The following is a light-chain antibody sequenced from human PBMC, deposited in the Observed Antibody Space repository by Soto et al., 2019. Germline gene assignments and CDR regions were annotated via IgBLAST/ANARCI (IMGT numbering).Light chain of an antibody. CDR2: GNN. Sequence: QSVLTQSPSVSGAPGQSITISCTGSSSNIGANYDVHWYQQVPGTAPKLLIYGNNNRASGVPDRFSVSKSGTSASLAISGVQAEDEADYYCQSYDNSLTYVFGSGTKVTVL. CDR3: QSYDNSLTYV. J-gene: IGLJ1*01. V-gene: IGLV1-40*01. CDR1: SSNIGANYD.